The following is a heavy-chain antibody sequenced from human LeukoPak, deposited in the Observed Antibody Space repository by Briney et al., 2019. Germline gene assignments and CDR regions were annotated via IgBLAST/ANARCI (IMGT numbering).Heavy chain of an antibody. J-gene: IGHJ5*02. CDR3: ARVALELLPNWFDP. CDR1: GGSISSGDYY. Sequence: PSQTLSLTCTVSGGSISSGDYYWSRIRQPPGKGLEWIGYIYYSGSTYYNPSLKSRVTISVDTSKNQFSLKLSSVTAADTAVYYCARVALELLPNWFDPWGQGTLVTVSS. CDR2: IYYSGST. D-gene: IGHD1-26*01. V-gene: IGHV4-30-4*01.